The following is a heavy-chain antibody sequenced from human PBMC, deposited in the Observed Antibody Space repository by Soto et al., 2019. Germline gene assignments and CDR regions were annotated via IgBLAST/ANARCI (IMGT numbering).Heavy chain of an antibody. D-gene: IGHD3-3*01. CDR3: ARDNETIFGVVIAY. CDR1: GGTFSSYT. J-gene: IGHJ4*02. Sequence: QVQLVQSGAEVKKPGSSVKVSCKASGGTFSSYTISWVRQAPGQGLEWMGRIIPILGIVNYAQKFQGRVTITADKSTSTAYMELSSLRSEDTAVYYCARDNETIFGVVIAYWGQGTLVTVSS. CDR2: IIPILGIV. V-gene: IGHV1-69*08.